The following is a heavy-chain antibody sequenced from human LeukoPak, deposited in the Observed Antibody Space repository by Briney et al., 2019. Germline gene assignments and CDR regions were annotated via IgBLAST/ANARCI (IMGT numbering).Heavy chain of an antibody. D-gene: IGHD6-19*01. J-gene: IGHJ6*02. Sequence: AGGSLRLSCAASGFTFSSYAMHWVRQAPGKGLEWVAVISYDGSNKYYADSVKGRFTISRDNSKNTLYLQMNSLRAEDTAVYYCARGGSGWYGLHYGMDVWGQGTTVTVSS. V-gene: IGHV3-30*04. CDR2: ISYDGSNK. CDR1: GFTFSSYA. CDR3: ARGGSGWYGLHYGMDV.